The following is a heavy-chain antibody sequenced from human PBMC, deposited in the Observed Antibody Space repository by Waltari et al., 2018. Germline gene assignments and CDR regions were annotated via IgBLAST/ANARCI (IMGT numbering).Heavy chain of an antibody. CDR1: GFTFSSYA. D-gene: IGHD6-13*01. J-gene: IGHJ3*02. V-gene: IGHV3-23*03. CDR2: IYSGGST. Sequence: EVQLLESGGGLVQPGGSLRLSCAASGFTFSSYAMSWVRQAPGKGLEWVSVIYSGGSTYYADSVKGRFTISRDNSKNTLYLQMNSLRAEDTAVYYCAKDQQPSDAFDIWGQGTMVIVSS. CDR3: AKDQQPSDAFDI.